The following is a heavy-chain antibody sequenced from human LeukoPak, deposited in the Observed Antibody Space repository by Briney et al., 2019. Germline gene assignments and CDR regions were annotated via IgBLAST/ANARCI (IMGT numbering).Heavy chain of an antibody. Sequence: SETLSLTCAVYGGSFSGYYWSWIRQPPGKGLEWIGEINHSGSTNYNPSLKSRVTISVDTSKNQFSLKLSSVTAADTAVYYCAREDSSGWFGYWGQGTLVTVSS. V-gene: IGHV4-34*01. CDR1: GGSFSGYY. J-gene: IGHJ5*01. CDR3: AREDSSGWFGY. D-gene: IGHD6-19*01. CDR2: INHSGST.